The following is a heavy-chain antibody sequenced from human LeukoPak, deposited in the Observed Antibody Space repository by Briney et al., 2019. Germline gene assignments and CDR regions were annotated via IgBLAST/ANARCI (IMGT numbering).Heavy chain of an antibody. CDR3: ARDRGYYYDSSGVDP. J-gene: IGHJ5*02. D-gene: IGHD3-22*01. V-gene: IGHV1-2*02. CDR2: INPNSGGT. CDR1: GYTFTGYY. Sequence: ASVKVSCKASGYTFTGYYMHWVRQAPGQGLEWMGWINPNSGGTNYAQKFQGRVTMTRDMSISTAYMELSRLRSDDTAVYYCARDRGYYYDSSGVDPWGQGTLVTVSS.